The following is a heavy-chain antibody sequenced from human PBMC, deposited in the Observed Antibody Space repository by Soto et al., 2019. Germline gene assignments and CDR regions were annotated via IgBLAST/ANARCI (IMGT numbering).Heavy chain of an antibody. Sequence: VQLVESGGGLVQPGGSLRLSCAASGFTFSSYEMNWVRQAPGKGLEWVSYISSSGTSIYYADSVKGRFTISRDNAKNSLFLQMNSLRAEDTAVYYCATIIIVATTGPDYWGQRTLVTVSS. D-gene: IGHD1-26*01. V-gene: IGHV3-48*03. J-gene: IGHJ4*02. CDR1: GFTFSSYE. CDR3: ATIIIVATTGPDY. CDR2: ISSSGTSI.